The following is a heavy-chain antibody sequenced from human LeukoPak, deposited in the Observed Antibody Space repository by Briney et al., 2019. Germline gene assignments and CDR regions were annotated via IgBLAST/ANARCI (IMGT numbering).Heavy chain of an antibody. Sequence: GGSLRPSCAASGFTFSSYWMHWVRQAPGKGLVWVSRIKSDGSTNYADSVKGRFTISRDNAKNTVSLQMNSLRAEDTGVYYCARWLELMRNFDWWGQGTLVTVSS. CDR2: IKSDGST. D-gene: IGHD5-24*01. CDR1: GFTFSSYW. V-gene: IGHV3-74*01. CDR3: ARWLELMRNFDW. J-gene: IGHJ4*02.